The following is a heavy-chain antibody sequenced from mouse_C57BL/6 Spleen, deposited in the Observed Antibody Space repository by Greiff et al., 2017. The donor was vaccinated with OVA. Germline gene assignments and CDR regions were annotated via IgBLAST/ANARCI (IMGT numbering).Heavy chain of an antibody. Sequence: VQLVESGAELVRPGTSVKVSCKASGYAFTNYLIEWVKQRPGQGLEWIGVINPGSGGTNYNEKFKGKATLTADKSSSTAYMQLSSLTSEDSAVYFCARGDYYGSTTDYWGQGTTLTVSS. CDR3: ARGDYYGSTTDY. V-gene: IGHV1-54*01. D-gene: IGHD1-1*01. CDR1: GYAFTNYL. CDR2: INPGSGGT. J-gene: IGHJ2*01.